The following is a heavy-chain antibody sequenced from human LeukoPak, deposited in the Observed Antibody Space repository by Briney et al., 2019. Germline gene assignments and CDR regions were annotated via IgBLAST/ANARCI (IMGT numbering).Heavy chain of an antibody. CDR3: AKDRGVRGIQDY. J-gene: IGHJ4*02. CDR2: ISSSGDIT. D-gene: IGHD3-10*01. CDR1: GFTFTSHG. V-gene: IGHV3-23*01. Sequence: GGSLRLSCAASGFTFTSHGMNWVRQAPGKGLEWVSGISSSGDITYYADSVKGRFTISRDNSKNTLFLQINSLGAEDTAVYYCAKDRGVRGIQDYWGQGTLVTVSS.